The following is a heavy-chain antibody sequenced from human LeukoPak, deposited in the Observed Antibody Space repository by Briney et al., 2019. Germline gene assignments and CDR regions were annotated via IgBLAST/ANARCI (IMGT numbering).Heavy chain of an antibody. CDR3: ARQVVTAGDAFDI. J-gene: IGHJ3*02. CDR2: INHSGST. Sequence: SETLSLTCAVYGGSFSGYYWSWIRQPPGKGLEWIGEINHSGSTNYNPSLKSRVTISVDTSKNQFSLKLSSVTAADTAVYYCARQVVTAGDAFDIWGQGTMVTVSS. V-gene: IGHV4-34*01. CDR1: GGSFSGYY. D-gene: IGHD2-21*02.